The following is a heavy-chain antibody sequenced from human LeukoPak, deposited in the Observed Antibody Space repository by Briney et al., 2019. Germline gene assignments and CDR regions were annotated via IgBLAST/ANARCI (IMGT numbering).Heavy chain of an antibody. CDR1: GYTFTSYA. CDR3: ARDHVDTAMVVVDY. Sequence: ASVKVSCKASGYTFTSYAMNWVRQAPGQGLEWMGWINTNTGNPTYAQGFTGRFVFSLDTSVSTAYLQISSLKAEDTAVYYCARDHVDTAMVVVDYWGQGTLVPVSS. J-gene: IGHJ4*02. V-gene: IGHV7-4-1*02. D-gene: IGHD5-18*01. CDR2: INTNTGNP.